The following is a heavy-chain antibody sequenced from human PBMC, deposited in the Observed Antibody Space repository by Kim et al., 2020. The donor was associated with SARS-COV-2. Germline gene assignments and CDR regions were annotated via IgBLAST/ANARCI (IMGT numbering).Heavy chain of an antibody. CDR2: IWYDGSNK. D-gene: IGHD3-3*01. CDR3: ARDPRTFYDFWSGYSDHWFDP. CDR1: GFKFSNYG. J-gene: IGHJ5*01. Sequence: GGSLRLSCEVSGFKFSNYGMHWVRQAPGKGLEWVAGIWYDGSNKHYADSVKGRFTISRDNSNSTLFLQVNSLRVEDTAMYYCARDPRTFYDFWSGYSDHWFDPWGQGTLVTVSS. V-gene: IGHV3-33*01.